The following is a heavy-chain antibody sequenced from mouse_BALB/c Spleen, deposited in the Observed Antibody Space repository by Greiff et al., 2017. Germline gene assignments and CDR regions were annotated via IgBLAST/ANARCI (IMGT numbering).Heavy chain of an antibody. Sequence: EVKLVESGGGLVKPGGSLKLSCAASGFTFSSYTMSWVRQTPEKRLEWVATISSGGSYTYYPDSVKGRFTISRDNAKNTLYLQMSSLKSEDTAMYYCTRDGGGLLRSYWYFDVWGAGTTVTVSS. V-gene: IGHV5-6-4*01. CDR3: TRDGGGLLRSYWYFDV. D-gene: IGHD1-1*01. CDR1: GFTFSSYT. J-gene: IGHJ1*01. CDR2: ISSGGSYT.